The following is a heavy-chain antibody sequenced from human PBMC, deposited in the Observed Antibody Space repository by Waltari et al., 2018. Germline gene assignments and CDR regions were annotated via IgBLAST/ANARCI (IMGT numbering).Heavy chain of an antibody. CDR1: GGTFSSYA. CDR2: SIPILGIA. CDR3: AIQAHPQNKLRYLSDYYYYYMDV. Sequence: QVQLVQSGAEVKKPGSSVKVSCKASGGTFSSYAISWVRQAPGQGLEWMGGSIPILGIANYAQKFQGRVTITADKSTSTAYMELSSLRSEDTAVYYCAIQAHPQNKLRYLSDYYYYYMDVWGKGTTVTVSS. J-gene: IGHJ6*03. D-gene: IGHD3-9*01. V-gene: IGHV1-69*10.